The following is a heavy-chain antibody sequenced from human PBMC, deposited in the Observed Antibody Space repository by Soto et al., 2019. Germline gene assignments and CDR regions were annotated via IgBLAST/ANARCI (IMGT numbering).Heavy chain of an antibody. CDR3: ARSSGGNFGIIIEGTNWFAP. CDR1: RATFTSYY. CDR2: INPHGGST. V-gene: IGHV1-46*01. Sequence: GASVKVSCKAPRATFTSYYINLVREAPGQGLEWMGVINPHGGSTAYAQKFKGRVTLTRDTSASTVYMEVSSLTSEDTAMYYCARSSGGNFGIIIEGTNWFAPWGQGTLVTVSS. D-gene: IGHD1-26*01. J-gene: IGHJ5*02.